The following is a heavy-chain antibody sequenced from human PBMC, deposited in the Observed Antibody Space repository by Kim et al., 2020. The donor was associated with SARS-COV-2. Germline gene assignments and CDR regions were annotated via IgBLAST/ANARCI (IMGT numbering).Heavy chain of an antibody. CDR3: ARDPGTYWFYGMDV. Sequence: ADSVKGRFTISRDNFKNTLYLQMNSLRAEDTAVYYCARDPGTYWFYGMDVWGQGTTVTVFS. D-gene: IGHD1-26*01. J-gene: IGHJ6*02. V-gene: IGHV3-66*01.